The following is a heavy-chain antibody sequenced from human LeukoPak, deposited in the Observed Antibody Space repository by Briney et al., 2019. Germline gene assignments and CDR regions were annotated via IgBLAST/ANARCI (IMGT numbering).Heavy chain of an antibody. CDR2: IIPIFGTA. Sequence: SVKVSCKASGGTFSSYAISWVRQAPGQGLEWMGGIIPIFGTANYAQKFQGRVTITADESTSTAYMELSSLRSEDTAVYYCARRFSRSDAAIDYWGQGTLVTVSS. J-gene: IGHJ4*02. CDR1: GGTFSSYA. CDR3: ARRFSRSDAAIDY. D-gene: IGHD3-3*01. V-gene: IGHV1-69*13.